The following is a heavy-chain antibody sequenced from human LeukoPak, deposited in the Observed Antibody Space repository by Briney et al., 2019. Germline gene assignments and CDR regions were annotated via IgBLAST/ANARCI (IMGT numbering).Heavy chain of an antibody. CDR1: GFTFSTYT. CDR2: IGSSGGGI. V-gene: IGHV3-23*01. D-gene: IGHD5-12*01. Sequence: GGSLRLSCAASGFTFSTYTMCWVRHPPGKRLEWVSIIGSSGGGIHYADSVKGRFTISRDNSKNALYLQMNSLRVEDTAVYYCAKSYNGYESKPDYWGQGTLVTASS. J-gene: IGHJ4*02. CDR3: AKSYNGYESKPDY.